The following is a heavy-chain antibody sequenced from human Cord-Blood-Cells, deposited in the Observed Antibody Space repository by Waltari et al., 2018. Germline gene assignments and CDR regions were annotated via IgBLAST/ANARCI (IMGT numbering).Heavy chain of an antibody. J-gene: IGHJ3*02. CDR1: GYTFTSYG. CDR3: ARDIGFWSGYHNPGAFDI. CDR2: ISAYNGNT. Sequence: QVQLVQSGDEVKKPGASVTVSCKASGYTFTSYGISWVRPAPGQGLEWMGWISAYNGNTNYAQKLQGRVTMTTDTSTSTAYMELRSLRSDDTAVYYCARDIGFWSGYHNPGAFDIWGQGTMVTVSS. D-gene: IGHD3-3*01. V-gene: IGHV1-18*01.